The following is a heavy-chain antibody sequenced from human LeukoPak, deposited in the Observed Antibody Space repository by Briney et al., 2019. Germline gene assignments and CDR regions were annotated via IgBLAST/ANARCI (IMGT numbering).Heavy chain of an antibody. V-gene: IGHV3-53*01. CDR2: IHSGGNT. J-gene: IGHJ4*02. CDR3: ARGDIVVVLTAVGSWDY. CDR1: GFTVSSNY. Sequence: GGSLRLSCAASGFTVSSNYMSWVRQAPGKGLEWVSVIHSGGNTFYADSVKGRFTISRDNPKNTLYLQMNSLRAEDTAVYYCARGDIVVVLTAVGSWDYWGQGTLVTVSS. D-gene: IGHD2-2*01.